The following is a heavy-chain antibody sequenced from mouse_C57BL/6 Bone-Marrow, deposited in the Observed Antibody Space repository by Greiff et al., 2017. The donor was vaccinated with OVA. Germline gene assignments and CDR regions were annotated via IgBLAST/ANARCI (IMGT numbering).Heavy chain of an antibody. V-gene: IGHV8-8*01. CDR1: GFSLSTFGLG. J-gene: IGHJ1*03. Sequence: SGPGILHPSQTLRLTCSFSGFSLSTFGLGLFWLRPPSGMGLEWLAPIWWDDDKYYNPALKSRLTISKDTSKNQVFLKIANVDTADTATYYCARIPHGGWYFDVWGTGTTVTVSS. CDR3: ARIPHGGWYFDV. D-gene: IGHD1-1*01. CDR2: IWWDDDK.